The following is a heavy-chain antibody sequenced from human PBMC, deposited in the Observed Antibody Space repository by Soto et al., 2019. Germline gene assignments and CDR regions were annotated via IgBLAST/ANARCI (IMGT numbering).Heavy chain of an antibody. CDR1: GDTFSNFA. CDR3: AKMDPHFEGGEWFDP. D-gene: IGHD3-16*01. J-gene: IGHJ5*02. CDR2: FIPIFGKV. V-gene: IGHV1-69*01. Sequence: QVQLVQSGAEVRKPGSSVKVSCQASGDTFSNFAITWVRQAPGQGLDWMGGFIPIFGKVYYAHKFQGRVTITADEATSTDYMELVSLRLDDAATYYCAKMDPHFEGGEWFDPWGQGTLVTVSS.